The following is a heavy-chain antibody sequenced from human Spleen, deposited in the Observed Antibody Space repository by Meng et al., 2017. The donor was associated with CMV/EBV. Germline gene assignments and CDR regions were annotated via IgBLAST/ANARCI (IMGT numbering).Heavy chain of an antibody. V-gene: IGHV3-7*01. CDR1: GFIFSDYE. CDR3: ARVDSDSYYYGMDV. J-gene: IGHJ6*02. CDR2: IKQDGSEK. D-gene: IGHD3-22*01. Sequence: GESLKISCAASGFIFSDYEMNWVRQAPGKGLEWVANIKQDGSEKYYVDSVKGRFTISRDNAKNSLYLQMNTLRAEDTAVYYCARVDSDSYYYGMDVWGQGTTVTVSS.